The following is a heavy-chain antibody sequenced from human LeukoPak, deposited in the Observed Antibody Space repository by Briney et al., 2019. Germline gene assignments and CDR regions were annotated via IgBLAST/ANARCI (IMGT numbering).Heavy chain of an antibody. D-gene: IGHD3-22*01. V-gene: IGHV1-69*04. CDR1: RGTFSSYA. J-gene: IGHJ4*02. CDR3: ARVRGYYYDSSGFSLDC. Sequence: ASVKVSCKASRGTFSSYAISWVRQAPGQGLEWMGRIIPIFGIANYAQKFQGRVTITADKSTSTAYMELSSLRSEDTAVYYCARVRGYYYDSSGFSLDCWGQGTLVTVSS. CDR2: IIPIFGIA.